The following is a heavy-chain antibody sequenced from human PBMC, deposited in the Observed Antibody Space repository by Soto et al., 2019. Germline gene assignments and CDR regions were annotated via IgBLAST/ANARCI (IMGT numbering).Heavy chain of an antibody. V-gene: IGHV1-69*01. CDR1: GGTFSSYA. J-gene: IGHJ6*02. CDR2: IISIFGTA. Sequence: QVQLVQSGAEVKKPGSSVKVSCKASGGTFSSYAISWVRQAPGQGLEWMGGIISIFGTANYAQKFQGRVTITADESTSTAYMELSSLRSEDTAVYYCAGGPRASWDHYYYYYYGMDVWGQGTTVTVSS. D-gene: IGHD7-27*01. CDR3: AGGPRASWDHYYYYYYGMDV.